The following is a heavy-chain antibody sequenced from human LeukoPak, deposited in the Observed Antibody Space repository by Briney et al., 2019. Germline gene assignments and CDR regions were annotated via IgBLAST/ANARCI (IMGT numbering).Heavy chain of an antibody. Sequence: SETLSLTCTVSGGSISSSSYYWGWIRQSPGKGLEWIGSIYYSGSTNYNPSLKSRVTISVDKSKNQFSLKLSSVTAADTAVYYCASTPVNDAFDIWGQGTMVTVSS. V-gene: IGHV4-39*07. CDR1: GGSISSSSYY. D-gene: IGHD3-16*02. CDR3: ASTPVNDAFDI. CDR2: IYYSGST. J-gene: IGHJ3*02.